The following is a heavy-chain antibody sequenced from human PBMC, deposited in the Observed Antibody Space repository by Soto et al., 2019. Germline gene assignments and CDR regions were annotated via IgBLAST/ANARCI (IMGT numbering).Heavy chain of an antibody. V-gene: IGHV3-64D*06. D-gene: IGHD6-19*01. CDR1: GFTFKSHA. Sequence: GGSLRLSCSASGFTFKSHAMHWVRQAPGKGLEYVSSIHTGGETTFYADAVKGRFIVSRDNSNNTLDLQMTSLKYEDSGVYYCVKGRAKHCSGRTCGLWTDLWGQGTTVPVS. J-gene: IGHJ6*02. CDR2: IHTGGETT. CDR3: VKGRAKHCSGRTCGLWTDL.